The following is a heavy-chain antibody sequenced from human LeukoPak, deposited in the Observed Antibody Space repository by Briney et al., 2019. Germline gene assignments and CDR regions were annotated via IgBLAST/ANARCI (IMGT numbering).Heavy chain of an antibody. CDR2: IYYSGST. V-gene: IGHV4-39*07. J-gene: IGHJ2*01. Sequence: SETLSLTCTVSGGSTSSSSYYWGWIRQPPGKGLEWIGSIYYSGSTYYNPSLKSRVTISVDTSKNQFSLKLSSVTAADTAVYYCAREIVCSSTSCLSYWYFDLWGRGTLVTVSS. CDR1: GGSTSSSSYY. D-gene: IGHD2-2*01. CDR3: AREIVCSSTSCLSYWYFDL.